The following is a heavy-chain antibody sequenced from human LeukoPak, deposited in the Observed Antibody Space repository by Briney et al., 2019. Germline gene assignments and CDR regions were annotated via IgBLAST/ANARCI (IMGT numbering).Heavy chain of an antibody. CDR1: GGSISSHY. CDR3: ARVGDTGYSSSWYPTENYYFDY. J-gene: IGHJ4*02. Sequence: SETLSLTCTVSGGSISSHYWSWIRQPPGKGLEWIGYIYYSGSTNYNPSLKSRVTISVDTSKNQFSLKLSSVTAADTAVYYCARVGDTGYSSSWYPTENYYFDYWGQGTLVTVSS. CDR2: IYYSGST. D-gene: IGHD6-13*01. V-gene: IGHV4-59*11.